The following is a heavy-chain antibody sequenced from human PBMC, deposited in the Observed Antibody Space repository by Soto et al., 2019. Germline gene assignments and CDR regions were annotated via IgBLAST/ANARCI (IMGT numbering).Heavy chain of an antibody. CDR1: GFSLTTGRMG. CDR2: IFSDAER. D-gene: IGHD2-2*01. J-gene: IGHJ6*02. CDR3: VRMNADSYQFYYAMDV. Sequence: QVTLKESGPVLGKPTETLTLTCTGSGFSLTTGRMGVSLIRPPPGKALERLAHIFSDAERSYSTSMQSRLTISKDTSGSQVVLSMTNVDPVDTGTYYCVRMNADSYQFYYAMDVWGHGTTVTVSS. V-gene: IGHV2-26*01.